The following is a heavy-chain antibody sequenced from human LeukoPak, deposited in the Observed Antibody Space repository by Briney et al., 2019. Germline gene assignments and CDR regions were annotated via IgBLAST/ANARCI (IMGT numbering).Heavy chain of an antibody. J-gene: IGHJ5*02. CDR2: IYYSGST. Sequence: PSETLSLTCTVSGGSISSYYWSWIRQPPGKGLEWIGYIYYSGSTNYNPSLKSRVTISVDTSKNQFSLKLSPVTAADTAVYYCARDKGGPQLDPWGQGTLVTVSS. CDR1: GGSISSYY. V-gene: IGHV4-59*01. CDR3: ARDKGGPQLDP.